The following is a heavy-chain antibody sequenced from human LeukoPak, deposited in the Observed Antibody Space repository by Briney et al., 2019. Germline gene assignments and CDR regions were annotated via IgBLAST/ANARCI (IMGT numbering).Heavy chain of an antibody. CDR3: ARDSPGNYGLDY. D-gene: IGHD3-10*01. Sequence: ESGPTLVKPRQTLTLTCSFSGFSLTTNAVGVGWIRMPPGKALEWLALISGDDGKRYSLSLKSRLTITKDTSKNQVALTMTDMDPVDTATYYCARDSPGNYGLDYWGQGTLVTVSS. J-gene: IGHJ4*02. CDR1: GFSLTTNAVG. V-gene: IGHV2-5*02. CDR2: ISGDDGK.